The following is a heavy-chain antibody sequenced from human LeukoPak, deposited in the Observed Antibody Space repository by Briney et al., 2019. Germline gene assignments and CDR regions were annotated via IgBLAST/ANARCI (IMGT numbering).Heavy chain of an antibody. CDR2: FDPEDGET. J-gene: IGHJ4*02. CDR3: ATDILTGYYSPYPNDY. V-gene: IGHV1-24*01. Sequence: ASVKVSCKVSGYTLTELSMHWVRQAPGKGLEWMGGFDPEDGETIYAQKFQGRVTMTEDTSTDTAYMELSSLRPEDTAVYYCATDILTGYYSPYPNDYWGQGTLVTASS. D-gene: IGHD3-9*01. CDR1: GYTLTELS.